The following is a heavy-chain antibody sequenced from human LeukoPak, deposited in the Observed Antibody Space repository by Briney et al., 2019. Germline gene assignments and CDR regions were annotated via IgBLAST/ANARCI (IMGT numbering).Heavy chain of an antibody. CDR2: VYRSGST. V-gene: IGHV4-39*01. CDR1: GDSISSSSNY. D-gene: IGHD6-19*01. Sequence: SETLSLTCDVSGDSISSSSNYWGWVRHLPGKGLEWIGSVYRSGSTYYNPSLKSRVPISVDTSKNQFTLNLTSVTAADTAVYHCARRGTSGWAYYFDFWGPGSLLTVSS. J-gene: IGHJ4*02. CDR3: ARRGTSGWAYYFDF.